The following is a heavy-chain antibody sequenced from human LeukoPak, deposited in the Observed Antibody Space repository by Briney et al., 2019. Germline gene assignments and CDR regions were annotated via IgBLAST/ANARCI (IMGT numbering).Heavy chain of an antibody. V-gene: IGHV3-9*01. D-gene: IGHD3-10*01. CDR1: GFTFDDYA. J-gene: IGHJ5*02. Sequence: PGRSLRLSCAASGFTFDDYAMHWVRQAPGKGLEWVSGISWNSGRIGYADSVKGRFTISRDNAKNSLYLQVNSLRAEDTALYYCAKGMWGSGSYEGSFDRWGQGTLVTVSS. CDR2: ISWNSGRI. CDR3: AKGMWGSGSYEGSFDR.